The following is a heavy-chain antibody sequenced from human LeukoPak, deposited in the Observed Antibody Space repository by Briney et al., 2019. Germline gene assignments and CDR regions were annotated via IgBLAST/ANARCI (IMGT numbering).Heavy chain of an antibody. CDR2: FDPEDGET. V-gene: IGHV1-24*01. D-gene: IGHD6-19*01. Sequence: ASVTVSCKVSGYTLTELSMHWVRQAPGKGLEWMGGFDPEDGETIYAQKFQGRVTMTEDTSTDTAYMELSSLRSEDTAVYYCASWGIAVAGPYFDYWGQGTLVTVSS. CDR3: ASWGIAVAGPYFDY. J-gene: IGHJ4*02. CDR1: GYTLTELS.